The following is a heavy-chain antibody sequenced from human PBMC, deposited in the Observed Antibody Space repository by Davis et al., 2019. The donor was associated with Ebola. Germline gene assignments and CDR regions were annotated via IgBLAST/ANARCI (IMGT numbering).Heavy chain of an antibody. J-gene: IGHJ2*01. D-gene: IGHD3-16*02. CDR3: AKGGTVIQWYFDI. CDR2: INWNSDST. CDR1: GFTFDDYA. Sequence: SLKISCAASGFTFDDYAMHWVRQVPGKGLEWVSSINWNSDSTGYADSVKGRFTISRDNAKKSLYLQMNSLRVEDTALYFCAKGGTVIQWYFDIWGRGTLVTVSS. V-gene: IGHV3-9*01.